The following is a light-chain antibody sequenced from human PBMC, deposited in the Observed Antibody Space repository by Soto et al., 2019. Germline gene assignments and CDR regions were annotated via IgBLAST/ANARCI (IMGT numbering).Light chain of an antibody. CDR2: DAF. Sequence: EIVLTQSPGTLSLSPGESATLPYRASRSLDSGQLAWYQQKVGRAPRLLIHDAFMRATGIPDRFSGSGSGTDFTLTIARLEPEDFAVYYCQQYGDSPRTFGQGTRLEIK. CDR1: RSLDSGQ. J-gene: IGKJ5*01. CDR3: QQYGDSPRT. V-gene: IGKV3-20*01.